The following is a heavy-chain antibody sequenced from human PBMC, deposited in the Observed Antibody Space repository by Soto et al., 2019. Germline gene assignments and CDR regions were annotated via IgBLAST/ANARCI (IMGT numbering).Heavy chain of an antibody. V-gene: IGHV3-30*18. CDR3: AKTLIGYSYDPSGNYHYGMDV. J-gene: IGHJ6*02. CDR2: ISYDGSNK. D-gene: IGHD5-18*01. Sequence: QVQLVESGGGVVQPGRSLRLSCAASGFTFSSYGVHWVRQAPGKGLEWVAVISYDGSNKYYEDSVKGRFTISRDNSKNTLYLQMNSLRAEDTAVYYCAKTLIGYSYDPSGNYHYGMDVWGQGTTVTVSS. CDR1: GFTFSSYG.